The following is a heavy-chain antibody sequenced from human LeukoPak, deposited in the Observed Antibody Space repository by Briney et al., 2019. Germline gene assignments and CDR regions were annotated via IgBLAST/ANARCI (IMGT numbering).Heavy chain of an antibody. Sequence: ASVTVSCKASGYTFSSYYMHWVRQAPGQGFEWMGIMHPSGGYTSYAPKFQGRVTMTRDMSTSTVYLDLSSLRSEDTAVYYCARDIAVVTASGPDAFDIWGQGTMVTVSS. D-gene: IGHD2-21*02. CDR1: GYTFSSYY. J-gene: IGHJ3*02. CDR2: MHPSGGYT. V-gene: IGHV1-46*01. CDR3: ARDIAVVTASGPDAFDI.